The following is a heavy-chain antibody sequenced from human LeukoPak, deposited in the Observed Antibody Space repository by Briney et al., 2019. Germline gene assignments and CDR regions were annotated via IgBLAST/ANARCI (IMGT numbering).Heavy chain of an antibody. D-gene: IGHD1-26*01. CDR2: IYHSGST. CDR1: GGSISSSNW. V-gene: IGHV4-4*02. CDR3: ARVLGRSWEPEFDY. J-gene: IGHJ4*02. Sequence: SETLSLTCAVSGGSISSSNWWSWVRQPPGKGLEWIGEIYHSGSTNYNPSLKSRVTISVDKSKNQFSLKLSSVTAADTAVYYCARVLGRSWEPEFDYWGQGTLVTVSS.